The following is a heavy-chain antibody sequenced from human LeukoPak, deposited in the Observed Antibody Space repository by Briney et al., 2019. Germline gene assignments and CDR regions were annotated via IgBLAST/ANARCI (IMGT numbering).Heavy chain of an antibody. J-gene: IGHJ4*02. Sequence: PGGSLRLSCAASGFSFSNYYMIWVRQAPGKGLECISYITPSSDIIHYADSVKGRFAVSRDNAKNLLYLQMNSLRVEDTALYYCARVVPGVTGGGYWGRGTLVSVSS. V-gene: IGHV3-48*01. CDR2: ITPSSDII. CDR3: ARVVPGVTGGGY. D-gene: IGHD3-3*01. CDR1: GFSFSNYY.